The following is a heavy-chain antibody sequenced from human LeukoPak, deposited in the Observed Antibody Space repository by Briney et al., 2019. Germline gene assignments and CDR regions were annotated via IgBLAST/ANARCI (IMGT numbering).Heavy chain of an antibody. J-gene: IGHJ4*02. CDR1: GFPFSAYW. CDR2: INQDGSVQ. Sequence: GGSLRLSCAASGFPFSAYWMEWVRQAPGKEMEWVANINQDGSVQYYAASVRGRFTISRDNAKNSLYLQMNILKAEDTAIYYCSRSLDYLGQGALVTVS. V-gene: IGHV3-7*01. CDR3: SRSLDY.